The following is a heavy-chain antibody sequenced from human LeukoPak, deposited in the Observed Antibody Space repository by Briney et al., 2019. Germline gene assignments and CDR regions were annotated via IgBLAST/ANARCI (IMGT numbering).Heavy chain of an antibody. V-gene: IGHV3-21*01. CDR3: TRDIRLTTDRDAFDI. CDR2: INGSAWTI. D-gene: IGHD1-14*01. J-gene: IGHJ3*02. CDR1: GFTFSSYA. Sequence: GGSLRLSCAASGFTFSSYAMSWVRQAPGKGPEWVSSINGSAWTIYDTDSVKGRFTTSRDNAKNSLYLQMNSLRPEDTAVYFCTRDIRLTTDRDAFDIWGQGTMVTVSS.